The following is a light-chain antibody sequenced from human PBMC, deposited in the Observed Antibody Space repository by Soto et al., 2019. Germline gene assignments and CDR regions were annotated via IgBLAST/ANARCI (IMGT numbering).Light chain of an antibody. CDR3: QPYNNWAGT. Sequence: EIVLTQSPGTLSVSPGERATLSCRASQSVSSKLAWYQQNPGQAPMLLFYGASTGATGNLARFSGSGSETEFTLSISSLQSEDFAVYYCQPYNNWAGTFGQGAKVEFK. CDR2: GAS. V-gene: IGKV3-15*01. CDR1: QSVSSK. J-gene: IGKJ1*01.